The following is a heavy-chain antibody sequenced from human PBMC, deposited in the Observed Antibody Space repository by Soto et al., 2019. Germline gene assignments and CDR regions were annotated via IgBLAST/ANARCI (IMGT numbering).Heavy chain of an antibody. D-gene: IGHD3-10*01. J-gene: IGHJ3*02. CDR3: ARERWEYYGSGSYYAFDI. CDR1: GYTFTGYY. CDR2: INPNSGGT. V-gene: IGHV1-2*04. Sequence: GESLKISCKASGYTFTGYYMHWVRQAPGQGLEWMGWINPNSGGTNYAQKFQGWVTMTRDTSISTAYMELSRLRSDDTAVYYCARERWEYYGSGSYYAFDIWGQGTMVTVSS.